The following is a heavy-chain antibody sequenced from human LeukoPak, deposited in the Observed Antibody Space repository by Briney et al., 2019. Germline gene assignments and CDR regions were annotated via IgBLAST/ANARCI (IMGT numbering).Heavy chain of an antibody. V-gene: IGHV4-38-2*01. D-gene: IGHD3-10*01. Sequence: PSETLSLTCAVSGYSISSGYCWGWIRQPPGKGLEWIGSIYHSGSTYYNPSLKSRVTISVDTSKNQFSLKLSSVTAADTAVYYCARGTMVRTDDYWGQGTLVTVSS. J-gene: IGHJ4*02. CDR3: ARGTMVRTDDY. CDR1: GYSISSGYC. CDR2: IYHSGST.